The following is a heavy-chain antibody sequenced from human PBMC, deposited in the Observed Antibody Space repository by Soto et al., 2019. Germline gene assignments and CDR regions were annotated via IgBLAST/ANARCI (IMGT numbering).Heavy chain of an antibody. Sequence: PSQTLSLTCAISGDSVSTNSATWDWIRQSPSRGLEWLGRTYYRSKWYNDYAVSVKSRITINPDTSKNQFSLQLNSVTPEDTAVYYCARDRVGYSSSWDPVSPNYYYYGMDVWGQGTTVTVSS. CDR1: GDSVSTNSAT. CDR2: TYYRSKWYN. D-gene: IGHD6-13*01. J-gene: IGHJ6*02. CDR3: ARDRVGYSSSWDPVSPNYYYYGMDV. V-gene: IGHV6-1*01.